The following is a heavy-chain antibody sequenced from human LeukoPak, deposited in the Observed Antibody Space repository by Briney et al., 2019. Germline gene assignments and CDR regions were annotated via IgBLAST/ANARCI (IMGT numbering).Heavy chain of an antibody. CDR1: EYTFTSYA. D-gene: IGHD6-6*01. CDR3: AVLYSSSPFDP. V-gene: IGHV1-3*01. J-gene: IGHJ5*02. Sequence: ASVTVSCTASEYTFTSYAMHWVRQAPGQRLEWMGWINAGNGNTKYSQKFQGRVTITRDTSASTAYMELSSLRSEDTAVYYCAVLYSSSPFDPWGQGTLVTVSS. CDR2: INAGNGNT.